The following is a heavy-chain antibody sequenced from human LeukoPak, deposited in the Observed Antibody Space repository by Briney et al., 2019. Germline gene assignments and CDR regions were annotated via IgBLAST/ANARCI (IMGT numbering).Heavy chain of an antibody. V-gene: IGHV4-4*07. Sequence: NSSETLSLTCTVSGGSISSYYWSWIRQPAGKGLEWIGRIYTSGSTNYNPSLKSRVTMSVDTSKNQFSLRLSSVTAADTAVYYCARVTGYIVEDYFDYWGQGTLVTVSS. CDR1: GGSISSYY. J-gene: IGHJ4*02. D-gene: IGHD3-22*01. CDR3: ARVTGYIVEDYFDY. CDR2: IYTSGST.